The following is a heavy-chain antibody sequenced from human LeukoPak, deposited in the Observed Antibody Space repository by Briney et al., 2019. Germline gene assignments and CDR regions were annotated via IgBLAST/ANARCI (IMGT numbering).Heavy chain of an antibody. CDR3: ARGFGAGNYYYGWFDS. V-gene: IGHV4-59*08. J-gene: IGHJ5*01. CDR1: GGSISSSY. Sequence: SETLSLTCTVSGGSISSSYWSWIRQPPGRGLEWIGFTGTTNYNPSLKSRVSISRDMSKNQLSLMLSSVTAADTAVYYCARGFGAGNYYYGWFDSWGQGTLVSVSS. D-gene: IGHD3-10*01. CDR2: TGTT.